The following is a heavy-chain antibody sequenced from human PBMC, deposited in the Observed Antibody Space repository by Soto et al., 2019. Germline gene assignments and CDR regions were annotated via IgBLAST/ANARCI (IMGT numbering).Heavy chain of an antibody. CDR1: GYTFTSYD. CDR2: MNPNTGNS. D-gene: IGHD1-1*01. J-gene: IGHJ4*02. Sequence: GASVKVSCKASGYTFTSYDIYWVRQATGQGLEWMGWMNPNTGNSAYAQKFQGRVTVTSDTSINTVHMELSSLRSEDTAVYYCARRAETNGWNGCGVDKYYFDFWGQGTLVTVSS. V-gene: IGHV1-8*01. CDR3: ARRAETNGWNGCGVDKYYFDF.